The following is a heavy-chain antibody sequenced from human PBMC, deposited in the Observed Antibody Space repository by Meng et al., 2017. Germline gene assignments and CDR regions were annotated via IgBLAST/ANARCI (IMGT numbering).Heavy chain of an antibody. Sequence: ASVKVSCKASGYTFTGYYMHWVRQAPGQGLEWMGWINPNSGGTNYAQKFQGRVTMTRDTSISTAYMELSRLRSDDTAVYYCARVVAVAGTVDYWGQGTLVNVSS. D-gene: IGHD6-19*01. CDR3: ARVVAVAGTVDY. V-gene: IGHV1-2*02. CDR1: GYTFTGYY. J-gene: IGHJ4*02. CDR2: INPNSGGT.